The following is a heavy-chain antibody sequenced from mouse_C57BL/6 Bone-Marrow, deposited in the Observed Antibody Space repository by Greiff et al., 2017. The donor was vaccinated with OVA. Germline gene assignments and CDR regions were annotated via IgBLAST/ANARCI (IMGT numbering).Heavy chain of an antibody. CDR3: ARDDYYWYFDV. CDR1: GFTFSDFY. CDR2: SRNKANDYTT. V-gene: IGHV7-1*01. J-gene: IGHJ1*03. Sequence: EVHLVESGGGLVQSGRSLRLSCATSGFTFSDFYMEWVRQAPGKGLEWIAASRNKANDYTTEYSASVKGRFIVSRDTSQSILYLQMNALRAEDTAMYYCARDDYYWYFDVWDTGTTVTVSS.